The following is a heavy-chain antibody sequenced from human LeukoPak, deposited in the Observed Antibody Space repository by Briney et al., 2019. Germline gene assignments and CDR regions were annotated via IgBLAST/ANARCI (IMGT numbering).Heavy chain of an antibody. V-gene: IGHV3-53*01. J-gene: IGHJ4*02. CDR3: ARSNYYDSRRFDS. CDR2: MYSGGST. D-gene: IGHD3-22*01. Sequence: GGSLRLSCAVSLFTVSGHYMSWVRQAPGPGLEWVSVMYSGGSTYYADSVKGRFTISRDNSKNTLYLQMHSLRAEDTAVYYCARSNYYDSRRFDSWGQGTLVTVSS. CDR1: LFTVSGHY.